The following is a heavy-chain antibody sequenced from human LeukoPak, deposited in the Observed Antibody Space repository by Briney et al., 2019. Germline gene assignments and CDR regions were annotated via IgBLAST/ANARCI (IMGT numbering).Heavy chain of an antibody. CDR1: GGSISSYY. CDR3: ARVTGYMVEDYFDY. Sequence: PSETLSLTCTVSGGSISSYYWSWIRQPPGKGLEWIGYIYYLGSTNYNPSLKSRVTISVDTSKNHFSLRLSSVTAADTAVYYCARVTGYMVEDYFDYWGQGTLVTVSS. J-gene: IGHJ4*02. V-gene: IGHV4-59*01. CDR2: IYYLGST. D-gene: IGHD6-13*01.